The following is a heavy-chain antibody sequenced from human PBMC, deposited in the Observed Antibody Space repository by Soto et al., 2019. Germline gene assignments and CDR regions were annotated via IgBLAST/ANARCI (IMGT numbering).Heavy chain of an antibody. D-gene: IGHD2-2*01. J-gene: IGHJ5*02. CDR2: ISSSSSYI. V-gene: IGHV3-21*01. CDR3: ARVVPAAFNWFDP. Sequence: GSLRLSCTTSGFTFSSYSMNWVRQAPGKGLEWVSSISSSSSYIYYADSVKGRFTISRDNAKNSLYLQMNSLRAEDTAVYYCARVVPAAFNWFDPWGQGTLVTV. CDR1: GFTFSSYS.